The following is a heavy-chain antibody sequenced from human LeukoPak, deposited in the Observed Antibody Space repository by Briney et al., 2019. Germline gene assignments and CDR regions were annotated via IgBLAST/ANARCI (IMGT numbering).Heavy chain of an antibody. D-gene: IGHD1-26*01. CDR3: ARGEVHLGFDY. CDR2: IYHSGST. V-gene: IGHV4-30-2*01. J-gene: IGHJ4*02. Sequence: SETLSLTCAVSGGSISSGGYSWSWIRQPPGKGLEWIGYIYHSGSTYYNPSLKSRVTISVDRSKNQFSLKLSSVTAADTAVYYCARGEVHLGFDYWGQGTLVTVSS. CDR1: GGSISSGGYS.